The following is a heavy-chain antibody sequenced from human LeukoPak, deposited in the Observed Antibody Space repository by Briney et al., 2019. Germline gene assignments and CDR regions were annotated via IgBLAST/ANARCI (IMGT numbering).Heavy chain of an antibody. CDR1: GGTFFSSYT. CDR3: ARDLRYSTSWLDY. J-gene: IGHJ4*02. D-gene: IGHD6-13*01. CDR2: IIPIFGTT. V-gene: IGHV1-69*05. Sequence: ASVKVSCKASGGTFFSSYTINLVRQAPGQGLECMGRIIPIFGTTDYAQKFQARVTINMHDSPGTAYMDLSSLRSEDTAVYYCARDLRYSTSWLDYWGQGTLVTVSS.